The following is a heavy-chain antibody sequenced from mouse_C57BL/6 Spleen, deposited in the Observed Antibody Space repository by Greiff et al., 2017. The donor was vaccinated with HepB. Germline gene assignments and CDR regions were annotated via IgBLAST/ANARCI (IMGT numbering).Heavy chain of an antibody. CDR1: GYTFTSYG. Sequence: QVQLQQSGAELARPGASVKLSCKASGYTFTSYGISWVKQRTGQGLEWIGEIYPRSGNTYYNEKFKGKATLTADKSSSTAYMELRSLTSEDSAVYFCARSAPYYYGSSYDAMDYWGQGTSVTVSS. D-gene: IGHD1-1*01. V-gene: IGHV1-81*01. CDR2: IYPRSGNT. J-gene: IGHJ4*01. CDR3: ARSAPYYYGSSYDAMDY.